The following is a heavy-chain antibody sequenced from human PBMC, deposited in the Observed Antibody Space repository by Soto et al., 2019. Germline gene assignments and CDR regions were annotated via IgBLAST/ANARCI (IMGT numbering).Heavy chain of an antibody. CDR2: IYDSGSP. V-gene: IGHV4-31*03. Sequence: QMQLQESGPGLVSPSQTLSLTCTVSGGSISSDGDYYRWSWIRQHPGKGLEWIGYIYDSGSPYYHPSLESRVTVSVDTSKNQFSLKLSSLTAADTAVDYCARVRENYFDSWGQGILVTVSS. CDR1: GGSISSDGDYYR. CDR3: ARVRENYFDS. J-gene: IGHJ4*02.